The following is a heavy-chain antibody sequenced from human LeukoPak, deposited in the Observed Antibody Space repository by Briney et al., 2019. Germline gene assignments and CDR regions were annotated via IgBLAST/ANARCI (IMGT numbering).Heavy chain of an antibody. D-gene: IGHD6-13*01. CDR1: GYTFTSFF. Sequence: GESLKISCKASGYTFTSFFIGWVRQMPGQGLEWMGIIYTGYSDTIYSPSFQGKVTISVDKSISTAYLQWRSLKASDTAIYYCARPITGAGTDLGYWGQGTLVTVSS. CDR2: IYTGYSDT. CDR3: ARPITGAGTDLGY. V-gene: IGHV5-51*01. J-gene: IGHJ4*02.